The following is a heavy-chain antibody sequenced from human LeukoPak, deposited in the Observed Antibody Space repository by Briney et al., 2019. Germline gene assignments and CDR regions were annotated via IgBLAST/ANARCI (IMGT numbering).Heavy chain of an antibody. D-gene: IGHD3-22*01. CDR1: GFTLRIYW. J-gene: IGHJ1*01. Sequence: PGGSLRLSCAASGFTLRIYWMHWVRQAPGKGLVWVSRIKSDGRTNYADSVKGRFTISRDNAKNTVSLQMNSLRAEDTGVYYCARAPSEIGGYYPEYFRHWGQGTLVIVSS. V-gene: IGHV3-74*01. CDR2: IKSDGRT. CDR3: ARAPSEIGGYYPEYFRH.